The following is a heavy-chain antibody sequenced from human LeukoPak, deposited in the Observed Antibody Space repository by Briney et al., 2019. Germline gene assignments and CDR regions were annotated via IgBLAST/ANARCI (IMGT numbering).Heavy chain of an antibody. Sequence: SETLSLTCTVSSRSINGFYWRWLPQPAGKGLKGLSRISTSGSNNYHPSLKSRVPISVDKSKNQYSLGLSSVAAADTADFYCARGQEGSGGFTRLDPWGQGTLVTVAS. CDR1: SRSINGFY. V-gene: IGHV4-4*07. D-gene: IGHD6-19*01. CDR3: ARGQEGSGGFTRLDP. J-gene: IGHJ5*02. CDR2: ISTSGSN.